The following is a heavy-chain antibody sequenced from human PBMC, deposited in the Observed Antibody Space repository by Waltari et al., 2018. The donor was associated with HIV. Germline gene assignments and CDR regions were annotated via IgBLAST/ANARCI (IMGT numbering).Heavy chain of an antibody. V-gene: IGHV4-39*01. J-gene: IGHJ1*01. CDR2: IYYSGST. CDR1: GGSISSSSYY. Sequence: QLQLQESGPGLVKPSETLSLTCTVSGGSISSSSYYWGWIRQPPGKGLEWIGSIYYSGSTYYNPSLKSRVTISVDTSKNQFSLKLSSVTAADTAVHYCARHPYDFWSGPNGEYFQHWGQGTLVTVSS. CDR3: ARHPYDFWSGPNGEYFQH. D-gene: IGHD3-3*01.